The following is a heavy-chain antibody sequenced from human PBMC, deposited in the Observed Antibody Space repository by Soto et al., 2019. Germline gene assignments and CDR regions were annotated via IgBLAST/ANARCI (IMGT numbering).Heavy chain of an antibody. CDR3: ARERYSSGSYYPGGSPDY. Sequence: QVQLVESGGGVVQPGRSLRLSCAASGFSFSSFGMHWVRQAPGKGLEWVATLWYDGSHISYADSVKGRFTISRDNSRNTLYLEMNSLSPEDTAVYFCARERYSSGSYYPGGSPDYWGQGTLVTVSS. D-gene: IGHD3-10*01. CDR1: GFSFSSFG. CDR2: LWYDGSHI. J-gene: IGHJ4*02. V-gene: IGHV3-33*01.